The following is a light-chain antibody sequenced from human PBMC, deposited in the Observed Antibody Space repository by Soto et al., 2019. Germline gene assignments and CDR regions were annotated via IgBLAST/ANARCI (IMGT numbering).Light chain of an antibody. J-gene: IGLJ2*01. CDR2: DVS. CDR1: SADIGAFNY. CDR3: SSYSTSSALV. Sequence: QSALTQPASVSGSPGQSITISCAGTSADIGAFNYVSWYQHHPGKAPKLLIYDVSDRPSGVSTRFSASKSANTASLTISGLQADDEADYYCSSYSTSSALVXGGGTKLTVL. V-gene: IGLV2-14*03.